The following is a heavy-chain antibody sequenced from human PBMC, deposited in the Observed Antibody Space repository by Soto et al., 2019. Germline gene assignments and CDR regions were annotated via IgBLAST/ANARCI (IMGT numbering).Heavy chain of an antibody. D-gene: IGHD6-6*01. CDR3: ARLRIAARPYYYYGMDV. J-gene: IGHJ6*02. V-gene: IGHV1-69*13. CDR2: IIPIFGTA. CDR1: GGTFSSYA. Sequence: VASVKVSCKASGGTFSSYAISWVRQAPGQGLEWMGGIIPIFGTANYAQKFQGRVTITADESTSTAYMELSSLRSEDTAVYYCARLRIAARPYYYYGMDVWGQGTTVTVSS.